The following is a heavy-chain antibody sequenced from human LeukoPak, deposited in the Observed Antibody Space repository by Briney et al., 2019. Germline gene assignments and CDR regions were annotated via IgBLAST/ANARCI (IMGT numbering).Heavy chain of an antibody. J-gene: IGHJ3*02. Sequence: GGSLRLSCAASGFTFSSYWMSWVRQAPGKGLEWVANIKQDGSEKYYLDSVKGRFTISRDSAKTSLFLQMNSLRAEDTAVYYCAREGGYFDWFGTFDIWGQGTMVTVSS. CDR1: GFTFSSYW. V-gene: IGHV3-7*01. CDR3: AREGGYFDWFGTFDI. D-gene: IGHD3-9*01. CDR2: IKQDGSEK.